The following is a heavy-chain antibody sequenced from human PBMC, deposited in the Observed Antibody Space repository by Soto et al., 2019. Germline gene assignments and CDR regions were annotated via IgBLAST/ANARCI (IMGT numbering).Heavy chain of an antibody. J-gene: IGHJ6*02. Sequence: SETLSLTCAVSGGSISSGGYSWSWLRQPPGKGLEWIGYIFHSGSTYYNPSLKSRVTISVDGSKNHFSLELSSVTAADTAVYYCARHFGTVTTFRGYYYYGMDVWGQGTKVTVSS. D-gene: IGHD4-17*01. CDR2: IFHSGST. V-gene: IGHV4-30-2*01. CDR3: ARHFGTVTTFRGYYYYGMDV. CDR1: GGSISSGGYS.